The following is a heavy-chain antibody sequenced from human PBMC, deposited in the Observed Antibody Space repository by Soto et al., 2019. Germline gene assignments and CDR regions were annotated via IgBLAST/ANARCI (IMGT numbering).Heavy chain of an antibody. CDR1: GFTFSSYA. Sequence: QVQLVEPGGGVVQPGRSLRLSCAASGFTFSSYAMHWVRQAPGKGLEWVAVISYAGSNKYYADSVKGRFTISRDNSKNTLYLQMNSLRTEDTAVYYCARPLWRDDYNWGYFDLWGRGTLVTVSS. CDR3: ARPLWRDDYNWGYFDL. D-gene: IGHD4-4*01. V-gene: IGHV3-30-3*01. J-gene: IGHJ2*01. CDR2: ISYAGSNK.